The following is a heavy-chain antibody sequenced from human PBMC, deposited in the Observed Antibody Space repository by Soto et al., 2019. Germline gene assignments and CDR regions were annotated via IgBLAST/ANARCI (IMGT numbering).Heavy chain of an antibody. CDR1: GGSISSSSYY. D-gene: IGHD3-3*01. CDR3: HVLRFLEWPHDAFDI. J-gene: IGHJ3*02. Sequence: SETLSLTCTVSGGSISSSSYYWGWIRQPPGKGLEWIGSIYYGGSTYYNPSLKSRVTISVDTSKNQFSLKLSSVTAADTAVYYCHVLRFLEWPHDAFDIWGQGTMVTVSS. V-gene: IGHV4-39*01. CDR2: IYYGGST.